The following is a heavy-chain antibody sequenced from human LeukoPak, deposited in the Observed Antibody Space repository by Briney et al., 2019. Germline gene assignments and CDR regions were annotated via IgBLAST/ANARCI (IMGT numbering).Heavy chain of an antibody. J-gene: IGHJ6*03. CDR2: IFYTGST. V-gene: IGHV4-59*08. CDR3: ARHGYCSSTSCYYYYYYMDV. Sequence: SQTLSLACTVAGGSISNYYWSCIRQPPRNGLEWIGSIFYTGSTNYNPSLKSRVAISVDTSKNQFSLKLSSVTAADTAVYDRARHGYCSSTSCYYYYYYMDVWGKGTTVTVSS. CDR1: GGSISNYY. D-gene: IGHD2-2*03.